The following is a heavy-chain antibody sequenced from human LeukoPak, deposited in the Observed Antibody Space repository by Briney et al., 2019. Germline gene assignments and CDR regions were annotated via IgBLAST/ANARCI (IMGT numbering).Heavy chain of an antibody. V-gene: IGHV1-69*13. J-gene: IGHJ4*02. CDR2: IIPIFGTA. Sequence: ASVKVSCKASGGTFSSYAISWVRQAPGQGLEWMGGIIPIFGTANYAQKFQGRVTITADESTSTAYVELSSLRSEDTAVYYCATRGSYYGWGCFDYWGQGTLVTVSS. D-gene: IGHD1-26*01. CDR1: GGTFSSYA. CDR3: ATRGSYYGWGCFDY.